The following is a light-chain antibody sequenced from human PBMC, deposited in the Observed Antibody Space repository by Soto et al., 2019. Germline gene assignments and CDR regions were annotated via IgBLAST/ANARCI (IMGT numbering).Light chain of an antibody. J-gene: IGKJ3*01. V-gene: IGKV3-11*01. CDR2: DAS. CDR1: QSVSYY. CDR3: QHYNSYSEFS. Sequence: EIVLTQSPGTLSLSPGERATLSCRASQSVSYYLAWYQQKPGQAPRLLIYDASSRATGVPDRFSGSGSGTDFTLTISSLEPEDFATYYCQHYNSYSEFSFGPGTKVDNK.